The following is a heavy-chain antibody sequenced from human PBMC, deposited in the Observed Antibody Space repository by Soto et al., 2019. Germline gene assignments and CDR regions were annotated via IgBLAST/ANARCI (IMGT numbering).Heavy chain of an antibody. CDR2: IYSGGST. D-gene: IGHD6-13*01. J-gene: IGHJ4*02. CDR3: AREARYSSIFFDY. CDR1: GFTVSSNY. V-gene: IGHV3-53*01. Sequence: EVQLVESGGGLIQPGGSLRLSCAASGFTVSSNYMSWVRQAPGKGLEWVSVIYSGGSTYYADSVKGRFTISRDNSKNTLYLQMNSLRAEDTAVYYCAREARYSSIFFDYWGRGTLVTVSS.